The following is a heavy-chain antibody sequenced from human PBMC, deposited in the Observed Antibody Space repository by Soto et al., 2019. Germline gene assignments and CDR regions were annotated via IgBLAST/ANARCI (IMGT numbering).Heavy chain of an antibody. CDR3: ARLETETRCLQLRYYYYYGMDV. CDR2: IYYSGST. V-gene: IGHV4-59*01. J-gene: IGHJ6*02. Sequence: ASETLSLTCTVSGGSISSYYWSWIRQPPGKGLEWIGYIYYSGSTNYNPSLKSRVTISVDTSKNQFSLKLSSVTAADTAVYYCARLETETRCLQLRYYYYYGMDVWGQGTTVTVSS. D-gene: IGHD1-1*01. CDR1: GGSISSYY.